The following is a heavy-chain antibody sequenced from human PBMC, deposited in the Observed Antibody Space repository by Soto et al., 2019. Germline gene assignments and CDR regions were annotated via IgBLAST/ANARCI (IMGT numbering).Heavy chain of an antibody. J-gene: IGHJ4*02. D-gene: IGHD3-16*01. CDR2: VKSRTDGGTT. CDR1: GFTFSNAW. V-gene: IGHV3-15*07. Sequence: PVGSLRLSCAASGFTFSNAWMNWVRQAPGKGLEWVGRVKSRTDGGTTDYAAPVKGRFTISRDDIKSTLYLQVNTLKIEDTAVYYCTTAPKYYDYVWGSPSPDYWGQGTLVTVSS. CDR3: TTAPKYYDYVWGSPSPDY.